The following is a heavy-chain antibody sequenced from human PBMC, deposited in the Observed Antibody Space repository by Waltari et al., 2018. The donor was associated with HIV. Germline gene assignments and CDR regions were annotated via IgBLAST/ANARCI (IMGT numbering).Heavy chain of an antibody. V-gene: IGHV3-74*01. CDR2: INTYGSST. J-gene: IGHJ6*02. CDR1: GFTCSSHW. CDR3: ARGGHCSGISCYTGDYSYGLDV. Sequence: EVQLVESGGGLVQPGGSLRLPCAASGFTCSSHWIHWVRQAPGKGLVWVSRINTYGSSTSYAASVKGRFTISRDNAKNTLYLQMNSLRAEDTAVYYCARGGHCSGISCYTGDYSYGLDVWGQGTTVTVSS. D-gene: IGHD2-2*02.